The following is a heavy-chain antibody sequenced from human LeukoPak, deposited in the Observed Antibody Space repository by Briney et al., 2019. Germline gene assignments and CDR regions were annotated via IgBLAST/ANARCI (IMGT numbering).Heavy chain of an antibody. CDR2: TYYRSKWYN. CDR3: ARGSVTIGGDLYYHYYMDV. D-gene: IGHD4-11*01. Sequence: SQTLSLTCAISGDSVSSNSAAWNWIRQSPSRGLEWLGRTYYRSKWYNDYAVSVKSRITINPDTSKNQFSLQLNSVTPEDTAVYYCARGSVTIGGDLYYHYYMDVWGKGTTVTVSS. V-gene: IGHV6-1*01. J-gene: IGHJ6*03. CDR1: GDSVSSNSAA.